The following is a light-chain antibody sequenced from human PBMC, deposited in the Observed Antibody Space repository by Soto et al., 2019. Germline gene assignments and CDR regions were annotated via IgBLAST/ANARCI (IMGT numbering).Light chain of an antibody. CDR2: LNN. J-gene: IGLJ3*02. V-gene: IGLV1-47*01. CDR3: STWDNSLSGHWV. CDR1: SSNIASSY. Sequence: QSVLTQAPSASGAPGQRVTISCSGSSSNIASSYVFWYRQLPGTAPKLLIYLNNQRPSGVPDRFSGSKSGTSASLAISGLRSEDEAYYYCSTWDNSLSGHWVFGGGTKLTVL.